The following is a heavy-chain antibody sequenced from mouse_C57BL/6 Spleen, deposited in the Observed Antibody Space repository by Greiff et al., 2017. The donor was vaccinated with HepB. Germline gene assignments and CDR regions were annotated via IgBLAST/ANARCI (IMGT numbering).Heavy chain of an antibody. J-gene: IGHJ1*03. Sequence: QVQLQQSGAELVKPGASVKISCKASGYAFSSYWMNWVKQRPGKGLEWIGQIYPGDGDTNYNGKFKGKATLTADKSSSTAYMQLSSLTSEDSAVYFCARTSSNGYWYFDVWGTGTTVTVSS. V-gene: IGHV1-80*01. CDR3: ARTSSNGYWYFDV. CDR2: IYPGDGDT. D-gene: IGHD1-1*02. CDR1: GYAFSSYW.